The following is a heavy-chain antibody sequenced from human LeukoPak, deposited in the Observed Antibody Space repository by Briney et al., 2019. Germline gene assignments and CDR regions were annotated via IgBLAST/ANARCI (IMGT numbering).Heavy chain of an antibody. CDR1: GYTFTSYG. CDR3: ARVIGGYCTNGVCPSYYYYYGMDV. D-gene: IGHD2-8*01. Sequence: GASVKVSCKASGYTFTSYGISWVRQAPGQGLEWMGRIIPILGIANYAQKFQGRVTITADKSTSTAYMELSSLRSEDTAVYYCARVIGGYCTNGVCPSYYYYYGMDVWGQGTTVTVSS. CDR2: IIPILGIA. J-gene: IGHJ6*02. V-gene: IGHV1-69*04.